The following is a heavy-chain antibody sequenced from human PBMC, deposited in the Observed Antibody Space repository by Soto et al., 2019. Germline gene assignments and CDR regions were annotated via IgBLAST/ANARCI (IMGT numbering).Heavy chain of an antibody. Sequence: AGGSLRLSCAASGFTVSSNYMSWVRQAPGKGLEWVSVIYSGGSTYYADSVKGRFTISRDNSKNTLYLQMNSLRAEDSAVYYCRVTTSDYYYYGMDVWGQGTTVTVSS. CDR1: GFTVSSNY. D-gene: IGHD4-4*01. CDR3: RVTTSDYYYYGMDV. V-gene: IGHV3-53*01. CDR2: IYSGGST. J-gene: IGHJ6*02.